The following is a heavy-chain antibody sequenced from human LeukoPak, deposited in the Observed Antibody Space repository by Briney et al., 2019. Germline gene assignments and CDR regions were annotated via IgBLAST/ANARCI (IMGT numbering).Heavy chain of an antibody. CDR3: ARDHLLGYCSSTSCPSPRFDP. D-gene: IGHD2-2*01. V-gene: IGHV1-69*05. J-gene: IGHJ5*02. CDR2: IIPIFGTA. CDR1: GGTFSSYA. Sequence: ASVKVPCKASGGTFSSYAISWVRQAPGQGLEWMGGIIPIFGTANYAQKFQGRVTMTRDTSTSTAYMELRSLRSDDTAVYYCARDHLLGYCSSTSCPSPRFDPWGQGTLVTVSS.